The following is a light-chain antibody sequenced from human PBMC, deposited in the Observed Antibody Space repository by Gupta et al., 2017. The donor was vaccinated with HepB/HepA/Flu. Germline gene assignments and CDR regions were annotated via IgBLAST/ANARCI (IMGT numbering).Light chain of an antibody. Sequence: QAALTQPASVSGSPGQSNNLSCTGTSRDVGGYNYVSWYQHHPGKAPKLMIYDVSNRPSGVSNRFSGSKSGNTASLTISGLQAEDEAYYYCSSYTSNITHVFGTGTKVTVL. CDR1: SRDVGGYNY. V-gene: IGLV2-14*03. J-gene: IGLJ1*01. CDR3: SSYTSNITHV. CDR2: DVS.